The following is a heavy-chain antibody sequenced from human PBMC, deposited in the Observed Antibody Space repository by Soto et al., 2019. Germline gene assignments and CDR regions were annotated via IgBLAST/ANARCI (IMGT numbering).Heavy chain of an antibody. CDR3: AREAGSTPKDS. D-gene: IGHD2-15*01. J-gene: IGHJ5*01. V-gene: IGHV3-21*01. CDR1: GFIFNNYY. Sequence: VGSLRLSCAASGFIFNNYYLNWVRQAPGKGLEWVSSISGSGDYIYYADSVKGRFTISRDNAKNSLYLQMNSLRVEDTAVYYCAREAGSTPKDSWGQGTQVTVSS. CDR2: ISGSGDYI.